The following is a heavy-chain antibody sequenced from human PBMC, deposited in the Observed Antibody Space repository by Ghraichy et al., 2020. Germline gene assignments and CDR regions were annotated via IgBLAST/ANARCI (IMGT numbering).Heavy chain of an antibody. V-gene: IGHV3-48*02. D-gene: IGHD4-23*01. CDR3: ARGSTVVRFYYYGGMDV. J-gene: IGHJ6*02. Sequence: GGSLRLSCEGSRFTFSRYSMNWVHQSPGKGLEWVSYITSCSSFKSYTDSVKGRFTISRDNAQNSLYLQMNSLRDEDTAVYYCARGSTVVRFYYYGGMDVWGQGTTVTVSS. CDR2: ITSCSSFK. CDR1: RFTFSRYS.